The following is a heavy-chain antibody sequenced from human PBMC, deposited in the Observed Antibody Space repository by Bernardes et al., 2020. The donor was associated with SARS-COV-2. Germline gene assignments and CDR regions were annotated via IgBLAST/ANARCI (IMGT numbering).Heavy chain of an antibody. Sequence: ASVKVSCKASGYTFTDSYMHWVRQAPGQGLEWLGWINPNNGGTNYAQKFQDRVTMTRDTSISTTYMELSRLRSDDTAVYYCARSTSLDYWGQGTLVTVSS. CDR2: INPNNGGT. CDR1: GYTFTDSY. CDR3: ARSTSLDY. D-gene: IGHD2-2*01. J-gene: IGHJ4*02. V-gene: IGHV1-2*02.